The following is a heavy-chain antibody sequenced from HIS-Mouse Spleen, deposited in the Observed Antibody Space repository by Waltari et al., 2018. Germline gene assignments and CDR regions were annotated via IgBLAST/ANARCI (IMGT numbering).Heavy chain of an antibody. CDR1: GGSISSSSSS. CDR2: IYYSGGT. Sequence: QLQLQESGPGLVKPSETLSLTCPVSGGSISSSSSSWGWIRQPPGKGLEWIGSIYYSGGTYYNPSLKSRVTISVDTSKNQFSLKLSSVTAADTAVYYCAREIPYSSSWYDWYFDLWGRGTLVTVSS. D-gene: IGHD6-13*01. V-gene: IGHV4-39*07. J-gene: IGHJ2*01. CDR3: AREIPYSSSWYDWYFDL.